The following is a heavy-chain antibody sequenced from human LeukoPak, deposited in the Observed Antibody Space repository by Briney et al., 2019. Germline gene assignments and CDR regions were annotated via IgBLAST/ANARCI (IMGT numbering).Heavy chain of an antibody. CDR3: AKVKWELQRGVYYFDY. D-gene: IGHD1-26*01. Sequence: GGSLRLSCAASGFTFSSYGMHWVRQAPGKGLEWVAFIRYDGSNKYYADSVKGRFTISRDNSKNTLYLQMNSLRAEDTAVYYCAKVKWELQRGVYYFDYWGQGTLVTVSS. J-gene: IGHJ4*02. CDR2: IRYDGSNK. CDR1: GFTFSSYG. V-gene: IGHV3-30*02.